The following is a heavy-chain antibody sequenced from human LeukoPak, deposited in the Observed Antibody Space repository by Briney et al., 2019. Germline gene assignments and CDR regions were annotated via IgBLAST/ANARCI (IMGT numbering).Heavy chain of an antibody. V-gene: IGHV3-23*01. CDR2: ISGSGGST. Sequence: GGSLRLSCAASGFIFSSYAMSWVRQAPGKGLEWVSAISGSGGSTYYADSVKGRFTISRDNSKNTLYLQMNSLRAEDTAVYYCAKDLDRRGTLSNWFDPWGQGTLVTVSS. CDR1: GFIFSSYA. CDR3: AKDLDRRGTLSNWFDP. D-gene: IGHD1-26*01. J-gene: IGHJ5*02.